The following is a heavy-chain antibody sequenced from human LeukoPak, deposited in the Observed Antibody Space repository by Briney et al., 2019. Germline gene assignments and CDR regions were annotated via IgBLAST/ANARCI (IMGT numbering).Heavy chain of an antibody. Sequence: EGSLRLSCAASGFTFSSYAMHWVRQAPGKGLEWVAVISYDGSNKYYADSVKGRFTISRDNSKNTLYLQMNSLRAEDTAVYYCARACRGGITMIVVVCMWGQGTLVTVSS. V-gene: IGHV3-30-3*01. J-gene: IGHJ4*02. CDR3: ARACRGGITMIVVVCM. CDR1: GFTFSSYA. D-gene: IGHD3-22*01. CDR2: ISYDGSNK.